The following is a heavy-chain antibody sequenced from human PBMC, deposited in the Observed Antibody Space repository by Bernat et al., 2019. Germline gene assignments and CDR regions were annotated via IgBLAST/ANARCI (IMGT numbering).Heavy chain of an antibody. D-gene: IGHD1-26*01. CDR1: GDTFTSYA. V-gene: IGHV1-3*01. Sequence: GEEGKKEGAAGKVSCKAAGDTFTSYAMHWVRQAPGQRLEWMGWINAGNGNTKYSQKFQGRVTITRDTSASTAYMELSSLRSEDTAVYYCARVNSGSYYYYYGMDVWGQGTTVTVSS. J-gene: IGHJ6*02. CDR2: INAGNGNT. CDR3: ARVNSGSYYYYYGMDV.